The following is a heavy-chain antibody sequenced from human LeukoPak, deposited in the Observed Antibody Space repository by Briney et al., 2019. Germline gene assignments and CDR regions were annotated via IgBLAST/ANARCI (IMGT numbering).Heavy chain of an antibody. CDR3: AGNIVVVPAAIRGDYYYYYYMDV. CDR2: IIPIFGTA. CDR1: GYTFTSYD. V-gene: IGHV1-69*13. D-gene: IGHD2-2*02. J-gene: IGHJ6*03. Sequence: ASVKVSCKASGYTFTSYDINWVRQAPGQGLEWMGGIIPIFGTANYAQKFQGRVTITADESTSTAYMELSSLRSEDTAVYYCAGNIVVVPAAIRGDYYYYYYMDVWGKGTTVTVSS.